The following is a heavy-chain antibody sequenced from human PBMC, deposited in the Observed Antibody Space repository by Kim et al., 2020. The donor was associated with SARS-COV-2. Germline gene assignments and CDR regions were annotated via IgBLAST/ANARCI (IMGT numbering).Heavy chain of an antibody. V-gene: IGHV3-15*01. D-gene: IGHD1-26*01. Sequence: GGSLRLSCAASGFTFNNARMSWVRQAPGKGLEWVGRVKSKTDGGTIDYAAPVKGRFTISREDSKNTVYLQMNSLKTEDTDVYYCSTGTSVGGWVQGTLVTVSS. J-gene: IGHJ4*02. CDR1: GFTFNNAR. CDR2: VKSKTDGGTI. CDR3: STGTSVGG.